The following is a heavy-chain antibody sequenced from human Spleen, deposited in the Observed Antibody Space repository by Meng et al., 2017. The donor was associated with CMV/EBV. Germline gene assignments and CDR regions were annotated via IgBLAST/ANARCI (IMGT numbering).Heavy chain of an antibody. V-gene: IGHV4-61*01. CDR3: AREDYSSSSFDY. Sequence: ESLKISCIVSDGSVSSGSYYWIWIRQPPGKGLEWIGYIYYSGNTNYNPSLKSRVTISLDTSKNQFSLKLTSVTAADTAVYYCAREDYSSSSFDYWGQGTLVTVSS. CDR1: DGSVSSGSYY. J-gene: IGHJ4*02. CDR2: IYYSGNT. D-gene: IGHD6-6*01.